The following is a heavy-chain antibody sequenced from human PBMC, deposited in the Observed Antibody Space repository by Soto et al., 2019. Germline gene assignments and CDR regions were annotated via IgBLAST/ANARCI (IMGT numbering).Heavy chain of an antibody. V-gene: IGHV3-23*01. D-gene: IGHD2-21*01. CDR2: ISASGARI. CDR3: AKDEGGAYCGGDCDPPSLHYVRH. Sequence: GGSLRLSCAASGFTFSKHAMTWVRQAPGKGLEWVSGISASGARIYYTDSVKGRFTISRDNSANTLFLRMTNLRADDTAVYYCAKDEGGAYCGGDCDPPSLHYVRHWGQGTLVTVSS. CDR1: GFTFSKHA. J-gene: IGHJ4*02.